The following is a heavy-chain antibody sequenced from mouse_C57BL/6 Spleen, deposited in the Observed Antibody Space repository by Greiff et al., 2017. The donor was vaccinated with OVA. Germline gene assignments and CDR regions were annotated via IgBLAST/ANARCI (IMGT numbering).Heavy chain of an antibody. J-gene: IGHJ1*03. Sequence: EVKLMESGGGLVKPGGSLKLSCAASGFTFSSYAMSWLRQTPAKRLAWVATISDGGSYTYYPDNVQGRFTISRDNAKNHLYLQMSHLKSENTAMYYCARAPDYYGNYFWYFDVWGTETTVTDSS. D-gene: IGHD2-1*01. CDR2: ISDGGSYT. V-gene: IGHV5-4*03. CDR3: ARAPDYYGNYFWYFDV. CDR1: GFTFSSYA.